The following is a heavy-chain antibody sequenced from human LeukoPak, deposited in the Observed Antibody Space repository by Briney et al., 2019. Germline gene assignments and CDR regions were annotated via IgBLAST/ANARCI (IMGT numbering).Heavy chain of an antibody. CDR3: ARETVGAQGRFDY. CDR1: GGTFSRYG. V-gene: IGHV1-69*13. J-gene: IGHJ4*02. CDR2: IIPIFGSP. Sequence: SVKVSCKASGGTFSRYGISWVRQAPGQGLEWMGGIIPIFGSPNYAQKFQGRVTIIADESTSTAYMELSSLRSEDTAVYYCARETVGAQGRFDYWGQGTLVTVSS. D-gene: IGHD1-26*01.